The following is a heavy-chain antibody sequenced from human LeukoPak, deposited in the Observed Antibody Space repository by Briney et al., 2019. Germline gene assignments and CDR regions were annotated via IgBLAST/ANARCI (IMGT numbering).Heavy chain of an antibody. CDR2: IYYSGST. D-gene: IGHD1-1*01. J-gene: IGHJ4*02. Sequence: SETLSLTCSVSGGSISNSDYYWGWIRQPPGKGLEWIGNIYYSGSTYYNPSLKSRVTISVDTSNNQFSLKVTSVTAADTAVYYCARVTDWNDFDYWGQGTLVTVSS. CDR3: ARVTDWNDFDY. V-gene: IGHV4-39*07. CDR1: GGSISNSDYY.